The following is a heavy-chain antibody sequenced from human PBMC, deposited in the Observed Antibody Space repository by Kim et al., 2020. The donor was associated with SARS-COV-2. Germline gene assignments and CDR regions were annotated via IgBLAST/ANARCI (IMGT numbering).Heavy chain of an antibody. D-gene: IGHD3-9*01. CDR1: GITFSSYW. CDR3: ARSDGLLHF. V-gene: IGHV3-74*01. CDR2: INIDGSTT. J-gene: IGHJ4*02. Sequence: GGSLRLSCAASGITFSSYWMHWVRQAPGKGLVWVSRINIDGSTTNYADSVNGRFTISRDNTKNTLYLQMNGLRADDTAVYYCARSDGLLHFGGQGTLVTVSS.